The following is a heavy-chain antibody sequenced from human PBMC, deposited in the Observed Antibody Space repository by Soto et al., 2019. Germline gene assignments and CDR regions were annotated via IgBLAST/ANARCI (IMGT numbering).Heavy chain of an antibody. CDR2: INHSGST. J-gene: IGHJ5*02. V-gene: IGHV4-34*01. CDR1: GGSFSGYY. CDR3: ARTGDIVATIDP. D-gene: IGHD5-12*01. Sequence: PSETLSLTCAVYGGSFSGYYWSWIRQPPGKGLEWIGEINHSGSTNYNPSLKSRVTISVDTSKNQFSLKLSSVTAADTAVYYCARTGDIVATIDPWGQGTLVTVSS.